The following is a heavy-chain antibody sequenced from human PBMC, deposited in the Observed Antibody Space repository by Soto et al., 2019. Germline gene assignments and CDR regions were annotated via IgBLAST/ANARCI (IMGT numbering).Heavy chain of an antibody. Sequence: SETLSLTCAVYGGSFSGYYWSWMRQPPGRGLEWIGEINHSGSTNYNPSLKSRVTISVDTSKNQFSLKLSSVTAADTAVYYCARAFYGDYPYYYYGMDVWGQGTTVTVSS. CDR2: INHSGST. D-gene: IGHD4-17*01. CDR3: ARAFYGDYPYYYYGMDV. J-gene: IGHJ6*02. V-gene: IGHV4-34*01. CDR1: GGSFSGYY.